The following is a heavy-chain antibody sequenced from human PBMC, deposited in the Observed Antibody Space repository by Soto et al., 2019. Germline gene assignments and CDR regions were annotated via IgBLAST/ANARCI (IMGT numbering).Heavy chain of an antibody. CDR1: GGSISSSDYY. Sequence: QLQLLESGPGLVKPSETLSLTCTVSGGSISSSDYYWGWIRQPPGKGLEWIGTIFYSGTTYYNPSFKSRVTISVDTSKNQFSLKLSSVTAADTAVYYCARRYGSSWDRDAFDTWGQGTMVTVSS. D-gene: IGHD6-13*01. CDR2: IFYSGTT. CDR3: ARRYGSSWDRDAFDT. J-gene: IGHJ3*02. V-gene: IGHV4-39*01.